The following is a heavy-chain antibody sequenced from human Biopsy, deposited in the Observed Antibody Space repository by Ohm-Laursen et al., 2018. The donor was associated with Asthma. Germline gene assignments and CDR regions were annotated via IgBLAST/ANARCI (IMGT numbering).Heavy chain of an antibody. CDR1: YGSITSGDYY. CDR3: ARAQDYYDSRGYYRSFDY. D-gene: IGHD3-22*01. V-gene: IGHV4-31*03. CDR2: IYYSGST. Sequence: SETLSLTCTVSYGSITSGDYYWTWIRQHPGKGLEWIGFIYYSGSTYYNPSLKSRVSISIDTSKNQFPLKLSSVTAADTAVYYCARAQDYYDSRGYYRSFDYWGQGTLVTVSS. J-gene: IGHJ4*02.